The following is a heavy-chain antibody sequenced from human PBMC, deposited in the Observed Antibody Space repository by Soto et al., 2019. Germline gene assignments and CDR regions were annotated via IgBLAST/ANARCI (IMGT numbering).Heavy chain of an antibody. CDR1: GFTFSSYG. Sequence: PGGSLRLSCAASGFTFSSYGMRWVRQAPGKGLEWVAVISYDGSNKYYADSVKGRFTISRDNSKNTLYLQMNSLRAEDTAVYYCAKVSTVTTGGGMDVWGQGTTVTVSS. CDR3: AKVSTVTTGGGMDV. J-gene: IGHJ6*02. V-gene: IGHV3-30*18. CDR2: ISYDGSNK. D-gene: IGHD4-17*01.